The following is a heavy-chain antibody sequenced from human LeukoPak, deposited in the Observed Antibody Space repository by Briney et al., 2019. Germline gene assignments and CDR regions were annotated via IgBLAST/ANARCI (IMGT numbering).Heavy chain of an antibody. CDR2: IYYSGST. Sequence: PSETLSLTCTVSGGSISSSSYYWGWIRQPPGKGLEWIGSIYYSGSTYYNPSLKSRVTISVDTSKNQFSLKLSSVTAADTAVYYCARPSSGGYFDYWGQGTLVTVSS. J-gene: IGHJ4*02. CDR1: GGSISSSSYY. CDR3: ARPSSGGYFDY. D-gene: IGHD1-1*01. V-gene: IGHV4-39*01.